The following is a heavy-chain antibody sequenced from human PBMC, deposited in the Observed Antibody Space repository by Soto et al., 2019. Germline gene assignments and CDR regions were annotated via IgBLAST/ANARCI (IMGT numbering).Heavy chain of an antibody. CDR3: AADFWGSYRYSY. CDR1: GFTFTSSA. V-gene: IGHV1-58*02. Sequence: ASVKVSCKASGFTFTSSAMQWVRQARGQRLEWIGWIVVGSGNTNYAQKFQERVTITRDMSTSTAYMELSSLRSEDTAVYYCAADFWGSYRYSYWGQETLVTVSS. CDR2: IVVGSGNT. J-gene: IGHJ4*02. D-gene: IGHD3-16*02.